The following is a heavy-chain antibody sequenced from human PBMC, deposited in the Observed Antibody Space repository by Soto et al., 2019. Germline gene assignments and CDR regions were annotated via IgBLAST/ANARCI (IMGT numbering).Heavy chain of an antibody. J-gene: IGHJ6*02. Sequence: QVQLVQSGAEVKKPGSSVKVSCKASGGTFSSYAISWVRQAPGQGLEWMGGIIPIFGTANYAQKFQGRVTITADESTSTAYMELSSLRSEDTAVYYCARAQYSGSYIEKYYYYYGTDVWGQGTTVTVSS. CDR1: GGTFSSYA. CDR3: ARAQYSGSYIEKYYYYYGTDV. D-gene: IGHD1-26*01. CDR2: IIPIFGTA. V-gene: IGHV1-69*01.